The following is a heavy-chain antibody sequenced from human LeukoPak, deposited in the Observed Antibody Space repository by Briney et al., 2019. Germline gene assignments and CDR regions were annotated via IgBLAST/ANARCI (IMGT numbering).Heavy chain of an antibody. D-gene: IGHD4-17*01. Sequence: GGSLRLSCAASGFTFSSYAMSWVRQAPGKGLEWVSSIGSSSSYIYYADSVKGRFTISRDNAKNSLYLQMNSLRAEDTAVYYCARDYGDYGKNRFDYWGQGTLVTVSS. CDR1: GFTFSSYA. V-gene: IGHV3-21*01. CDR2: IGSSSSYI. J-gene: IGHJ4*02. CDR3: ARDYGDYGKNRFDY.